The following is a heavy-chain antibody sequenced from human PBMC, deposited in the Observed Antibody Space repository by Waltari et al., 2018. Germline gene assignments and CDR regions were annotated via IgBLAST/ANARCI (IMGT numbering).Heavy chain of an antibody. CDR1: GLTFSDQG. Sequence: QVQLVESGGGVVQPEKSLRLSCAVSGLTFSDQGFHWVRQAPGKGLEWLAVVTYDGSKEYYTESVKGRFSISRDNSENTLYLQIHSLRPEDTAVYYCAALYTGSYYDLDVWGQGTTVTVSS. V-gene: IGHV3-30*03. D-gene: IGHD1-26*01. CDR2: VTYDGSKE. J-gene: IGHJ6*02. CDR3: AALYTGSYYDLDV.